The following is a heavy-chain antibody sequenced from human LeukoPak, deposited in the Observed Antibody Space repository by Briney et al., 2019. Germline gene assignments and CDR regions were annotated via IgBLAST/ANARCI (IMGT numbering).Heavy chain of an antibody. CDR2: INYSGST. CDR3: ARAYDSSGLDY. Sequence: SETLSLTCTVSGGSISSSSYYWGWIRRPPGKGLEWIGSINYSGSTYYNPSLKSRVTISVDTSKNQFSLKLSSVTAADTAVYYCARAYDSSGLDYWGQGTLVTVSS. V-gene: IGHV4-39*07. D-gene: IGHD3-22*01. CDR1: GGSISSSSYY. J-gene: IGHJ4*02.